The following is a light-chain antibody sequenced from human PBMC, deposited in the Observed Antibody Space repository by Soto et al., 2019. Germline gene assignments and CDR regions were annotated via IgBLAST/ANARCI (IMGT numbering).Light chain of an antibody. CDR1: QSVISNY. CDR3: QQNGSSLFT. J-gene: IGKJ5*01. CDR2: GAS. Sequence: ETVFTQSPGTLSLSPGDAATLSCRASQSVISNYLAWYQQKPDQAPRLLIYGASGRAAGIPDRFSGSGSGTDFTLTISRLEPEDFAVYYCQQNGSSLFTFGQGTRLEIK. V-gene: IGKV3-20*01.